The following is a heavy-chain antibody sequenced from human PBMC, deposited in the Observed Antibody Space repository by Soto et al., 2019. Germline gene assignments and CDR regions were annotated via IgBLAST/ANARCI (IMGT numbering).Heavy chain of an antibody. Sequence: AGGSLRLSCVASAFSFTNAWMSWVRQAPGKGLEWVGRIKSITDGGTTDYAAPVKGRFTISRDDSNNTLYLQMNSLKTEDTAVYYCSTGRSTHGLDSWGQGTLVTVSS. CDR2: IKSITDGGTT. V-gene: IGHV3-15*01. CDR3: STGRSTHGLDS. D-gene: IGHD2-8*01. CDR1: AFSFTNAW. J-gene: IGHJ4*02.